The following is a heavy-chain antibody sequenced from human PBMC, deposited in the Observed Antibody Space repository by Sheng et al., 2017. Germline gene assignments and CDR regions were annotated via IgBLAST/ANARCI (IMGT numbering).Heavy chain of an antibody. CDR2: IDPSDSYT. CDR1: GYSFTSYW. D-gene: IGHD4-17*01. V-gene: IGHV5-10-1*03. J-gene: IGHJ4*02. CDR3: ARHIILPNHGDRSRIFGY. Sequence: EVQLVQSGAEVKKPGESLMISCKGSGYSFTSYWISWVRQMPGKGLEWMGRIDPSDSYTNYSPSFQGHVTISADKSISTAYLQWSSLKASDTAMYYCARHIILPNHGDRSRIFGYWGQGTLV.